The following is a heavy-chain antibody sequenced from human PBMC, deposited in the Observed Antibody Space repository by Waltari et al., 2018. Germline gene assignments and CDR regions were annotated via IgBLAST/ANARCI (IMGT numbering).Heavy chain of an antibody. Sequence: QLQLHQSGPGLVKPSESLSLTCVVSGDSMSGSDFWSWVRQSPRKGLEWIGQVHRTGRTNYNPSLAGRVTVSIDTSNKQFSLTVSSPTAADTAIYYCARDRGRGLYLDSWGQGTLVTVSP. J-gene: IGHJ4*02. CDR3: ARDRGRGLYLDS. V-gene: IGHV4-4*02. CDR1: GDSMSGSDF. CDR2: VHRTGRT. D-gene: IGHD2-15*01.